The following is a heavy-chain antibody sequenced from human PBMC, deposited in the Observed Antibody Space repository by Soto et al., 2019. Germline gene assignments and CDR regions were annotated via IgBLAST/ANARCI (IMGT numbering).Heavy chain of an antibody. V-gene: IGHV3-49*04. Sequence: EVQLVESGGGLVQPGRSLRLSCTASGFTFGDYALTWVRQAPGKGLEWVGFIRPKAYGGTTEYAASVRGRFTISRDDSKSIAYLQMNSLKSEDTAVYYCTRDPYSRTYYPFDYWGQGTLVTVSS. J-gene: IGHJ4*02. CDR1: GFTFGDYA. CDR2: IRPKAYGGTT. D-gene: IGHD1-26*01. CDR3: TRDPYSRTYYPFDY.